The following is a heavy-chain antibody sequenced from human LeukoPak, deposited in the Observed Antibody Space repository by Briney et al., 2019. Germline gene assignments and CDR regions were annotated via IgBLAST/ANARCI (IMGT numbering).Heavy chain of an antibody. CDR1: GFTFSSYW. V-gene: IGHV3-7*01. CDR2: IKQDGSEK. D-gene: IGHD6-19*01. J-gene: IGHJ4*02. Sequence: GGSLRLSCAASGFTFSSYWMSWVRQAPGKGLEWVANIKQDGSEKYYVDSVKGRFTISGDNAKNSLYLQMNSLRAEDTAVYYCARDSQLAVAGTGYFDYWGQGTLVTVSS. CDR3: ARDSQLAVAGTGYFDY.